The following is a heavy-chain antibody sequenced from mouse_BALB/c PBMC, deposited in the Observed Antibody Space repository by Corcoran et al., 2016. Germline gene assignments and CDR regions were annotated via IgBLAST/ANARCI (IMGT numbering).Heavy chain of an antibody. CDR1: GFSLSTSGMG. V-gene: IGHV8-8*01. J-gene: IGHJ4*01. Sequence: QVTLKESGPGILQPSQTLSLTCSFSGFSLSTSGMGVGWIRQPSGKGLEWLAHIWWDDDKRYNPALKSRLTISKDTSSNQVFLKIASVDTSYTSTYYCSRIDGYYALDYWGQGTSVTVSS. CDR2: IWWDDDK. CDR3: SRIDGYYALDY.